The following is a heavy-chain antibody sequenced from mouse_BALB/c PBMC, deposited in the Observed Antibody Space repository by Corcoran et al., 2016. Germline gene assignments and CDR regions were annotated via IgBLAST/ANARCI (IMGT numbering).Heavy chain of an antibody. Sequence: EVQLQQSGPELVKPGASVKISCKASGYSFTGYYMNWVKQSHVKSLEWIGSINPFNGDTSYNQKFKDKASLTVDKSSSTAYMELHSLASDDSAVYYCACYYGNYWYFDVWGAGTTVTVSS. CDR2: INPFNGDT. CDR1: GYSFTGYY. J-gene: IGHJ1*01. CDR3: ACYYGNYWYFDV. D-gene: IGHD2-1*01. V-gene: IGHV1-26*01.